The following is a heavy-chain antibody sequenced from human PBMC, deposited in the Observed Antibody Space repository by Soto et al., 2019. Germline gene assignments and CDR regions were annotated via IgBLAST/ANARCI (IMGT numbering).Heavy chain of an antibody. CDR3: GKDGVEIGY. V-gene: IGHV3-30*18. CDR2: ISYDGSNK. J-gene: IGHJ4*02. CDR1: GFTFSSYG. Sequence: QVQLVESGGGVVQPGRSLRLSCAASGFTFSSYGMHWVRQAPGKGLEWVAVISYDGSNKYYADCVKGRFTISRDNSKNTLYLRMNSLRAEDTAVCYCGKDGVEIGYWGQGPLVTVSS.